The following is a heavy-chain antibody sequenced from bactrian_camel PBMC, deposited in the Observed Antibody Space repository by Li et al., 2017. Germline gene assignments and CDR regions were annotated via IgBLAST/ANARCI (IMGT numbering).Heavy chain of an antibody. D-gene: IGHD6*01. CDR3: ATNTVTDGVAEFSY. Sequence: HVQLVESGGGSVQAGGSLRLSCAASGDTYSTYCMAWFRQAPGKGREFVASILTGGGSTAYANSVWSRFAISQDSVKNTLYLQMDNLESEDTALHYCATNTVTDGVAEFSYWGQGTQVTVS. V-gene: IGHV3S1*01. CDR2: ILTGGGST. CDR1: GDTYSTYC. J-gene: IGHJ4*01.